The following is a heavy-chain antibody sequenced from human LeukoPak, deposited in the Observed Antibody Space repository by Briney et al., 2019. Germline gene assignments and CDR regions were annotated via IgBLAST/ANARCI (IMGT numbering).Heavy chain of an antibody. CDR3: AREIGPIQLHLWGSAFDS. CDR2: INPSGGST. CDR1: GGTFSSCA. V-gene: IGHV1-46*01. D-gene: IGHD5-18*01. Sequence: EASVKVSCKASGGTFSSCAISWVRQAPGQGLEWMGIINPSGGSTSYAQKFQGRVTMTRDTSTSTVYMELSSLRSEDTAVYYCAREIGPIQLHLWGSAFDSWGQGTLVTVSS. J-gene: IGHJ4*02.